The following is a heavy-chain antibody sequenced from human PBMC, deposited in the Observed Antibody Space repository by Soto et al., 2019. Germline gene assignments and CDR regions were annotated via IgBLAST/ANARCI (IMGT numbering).Heavy chain of an antibody. CDR1: GISLSTSGVG. D-gene: IGHD6-6*01. J-gene: IGHJ3*01. Sequence: SGPTLVNPTQTLTLTCSLSGISLSTSGVGVGWIRQPPGKALEWLALIYWNDDKHYSPSLKGRLTISKDTSKNQAVLTMTNMDPVDTATYYCARGLAALPVFAFDVWGQGTMVTVS. CDR2: IYWNDDK. CDR3: ARGLAALPVFAFDV. V-gene: IGHV2-5*01.